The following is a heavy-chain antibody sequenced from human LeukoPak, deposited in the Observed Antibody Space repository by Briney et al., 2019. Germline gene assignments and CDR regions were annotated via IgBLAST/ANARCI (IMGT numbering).Heavy chain of an antibody. J-gene: IGHJ4*02. CDR1: GFTFSSYE. Sequence: GGSLRLSCAASGFTFSSYEMNWVRQAPGKGLEWVSYISSSGSTIYYADSVKGRFTISRDNGKNSLSLQMNSLRAEDTAVYYCARDPGIASAGTVGYFDYWGQGILVTVSS. D-gene: IGHD6-13*01. V-gene: IGHV3-48*03. CDR2: ISSSGSTI. CDR3: ARDPGIASAGTVGYFDY.